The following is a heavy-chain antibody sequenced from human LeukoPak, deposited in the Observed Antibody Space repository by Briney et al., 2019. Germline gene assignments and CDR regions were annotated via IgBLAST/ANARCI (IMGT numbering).Heavy chain of an antibody. CDR3: TRSQWEVPFDY. V-gene: IGHV3-48*03. J-gene: IGHJ4*02. CDR2: ISSSGSTI. CDR1: RFTFNSYE. D-gene: IGHD1-26*01. Sequence: GGSLRLSCAASRFTFNSYEMNWVRQAPGKGLEWVSFISSSGSTIHYADSVKGRFTISRDNAKNSLYLQMNSLRAKDTAVYYCTRSQWEVPFDYWGQGTLVTVSS.